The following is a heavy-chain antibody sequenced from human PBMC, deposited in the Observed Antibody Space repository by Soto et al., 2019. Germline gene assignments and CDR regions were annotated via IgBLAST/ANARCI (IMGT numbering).Heavy chain of an antibody. V-gene: IGHV4-39*01. Sequence: PSETLSLTCTVSGGSISSSSYYWGWIRQPPGKGLEWIGSIYYSGSTYYNPSLKSRVTISVDTSKNQFSLKLSSVTAADTAVYYCAGTYYYDSSGYSTCFDYWGQGTLVTVSS. CDR3: AGTYYYDSSGYSTCFDY. CDR2: IYYSGST. CDR1: GGSISSSSYY. D-gene: IGHD3-22*01. J-gene: IGHJ4*02.